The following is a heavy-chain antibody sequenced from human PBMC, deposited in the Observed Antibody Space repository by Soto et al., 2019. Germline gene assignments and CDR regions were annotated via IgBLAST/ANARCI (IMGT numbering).Heavy chain of an antibody. D-gene: IGHD6-19*01. Sequence: LQVSCKASGYTFTSYGISWVRQAPGQGLEWMGWISAYNGNTNYAQKLQGRVTMTTDTSTSTAYMELRSLRSDDTAVYYCASGYSSGWYYFDYWGQGTLVTVSS. CDR1: GYTFTSYG. CDR2: ISAYNGNT. V-gene: IGHV1-18*01. J-gene: IGHJ4*02. CDR3: ASGYSSGWYYFDY.